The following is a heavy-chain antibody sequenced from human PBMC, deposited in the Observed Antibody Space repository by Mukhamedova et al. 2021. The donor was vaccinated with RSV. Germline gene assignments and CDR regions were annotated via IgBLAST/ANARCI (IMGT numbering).Heavy chain of an antibody. CDR3: ARDRPVDYGLNYWYFDL. D-gene: IGHD4-17*01. V-gene: IGHV3-74*01. Sequence: TISRDNAKNTLYLQMNSLRAEDTAVYYCARDRPVDYGLNYWYFDLWGRGTLVTVSS. J-gene: IGHJ2*01.